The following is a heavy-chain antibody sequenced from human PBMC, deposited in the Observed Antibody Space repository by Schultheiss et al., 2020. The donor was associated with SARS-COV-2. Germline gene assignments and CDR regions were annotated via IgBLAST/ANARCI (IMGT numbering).Heavy chain of an antibody. CDR3: AQAGAAAQTGDYGMDV. V-gene: IGHV1-69*13. CDR1: GGTFSSYA. D-gene: IGHD6-13*01. CDR2: IIPIFGTA. Sequence: SVKVSCKASGGTFSSYAISWVRQAPGQGLEWMGGIIPIFGTANYAQKFQGRVTITADESTSTAYMELSSLRSEDTAVYYCAQAGAAAQTGDYGMDVWGQGTTVTVSS. J-gene: IGHJ6*02.